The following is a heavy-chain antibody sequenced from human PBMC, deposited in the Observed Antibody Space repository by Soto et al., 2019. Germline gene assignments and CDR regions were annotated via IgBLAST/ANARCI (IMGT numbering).Heavy chain of an antibody. Sequence: SETLSLTCIVSGGSISSYYWSWTRQPPGKGLEWIGYIYNSGSTNYNPSLKSRVTISVGTSKNQFSLQLTSVTAADTAVYYCARDDSERPATYWGQGTLVTVSS. CDR2: IYNSGST. CDR3: ARDDSERPATY. V-gene: IGHV4-59*01. D-gene: IGHD3-10*01. CDR1: GGSISSYY. J-gene: IGHJ4*02.